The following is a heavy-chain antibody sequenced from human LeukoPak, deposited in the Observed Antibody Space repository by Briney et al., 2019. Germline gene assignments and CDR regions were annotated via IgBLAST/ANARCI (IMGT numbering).Heavy chain of an antibody. Sequence: GESLKISCKGSGYSFTSYWIGWVRQMPGKGLEWMGIIYPGDPDTRYSPSFQGQVTISAAKSISTAYLQWSSLKASDTAMYYCAILSRDDYGDYVISWYFDYWGQGTLVTVSS. CDR1: GYSFTSYW. CDR2: IYPGDPDT. V-gene: IGHV5-51*01. CDR3: AILSRDDYGDYVISWYFDY. D-gene: IGHD4-17*01. J-gene: IGHJ4*02.